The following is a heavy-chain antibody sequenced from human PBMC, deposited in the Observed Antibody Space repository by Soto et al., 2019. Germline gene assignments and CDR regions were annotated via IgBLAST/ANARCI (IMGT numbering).Heavy chain of an antibody. J-gene: IGHJ4*02. CDR3: ARGQGYSYGLDY. V-gene: IGHV4-34*01. CDR1: GGSFSGYY. Sequence: SETLSLTCAVYGGSFSGYYWSWIRQPPGKGLEWIGEINHSGSTNYNPSLKSRVTMSVDTSKNQFSLKLSSVTAADTAVYYCARGQGYSYGLDYWGQGTLVTVSS. D-gene: IGHD5-18*01. CDR2: INHSGST.